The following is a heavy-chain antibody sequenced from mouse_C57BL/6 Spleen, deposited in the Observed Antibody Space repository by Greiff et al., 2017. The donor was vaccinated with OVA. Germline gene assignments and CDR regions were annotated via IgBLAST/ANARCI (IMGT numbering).Heavy chain of an antibody. CDR3: ARGGLPFDV. V-gene: IGHV3-6*01. Sequence: VQLKESGPGLVKPSQSLSLTCSVTGYSITSGYYWNWIRQFPGNKLEWMGYISYDGSNNYNPSLKNRISITRDTSKNQFFLKLNSVTTEDTATYYCARGGLPFDVWGTGTTVTVSS. CDR2: ISYDGSN. J-gene: IGHJ1*03. D-gene: IGHD5-5*01. CDR1: GYSITSGYY.